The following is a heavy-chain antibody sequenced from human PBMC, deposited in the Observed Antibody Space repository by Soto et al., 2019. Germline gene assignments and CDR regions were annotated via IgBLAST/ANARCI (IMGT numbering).Heavy chain of an antibody. CDR1: GLTFRTYG. J-gene: IGHJ6*02. Sequence: EVQLLESGGGLVQPGGSLRLSCAASGLTFRTYGMAWVRQAPGKGLEWVSAISADGGTTSYADSLRRGFTISRDIAKNTLYLQMNSLRAEDTAVYYWAKVEVRCGNAMDVWGQGTTVTVSS. CDR3: AKVEVRCGNAMDV. V-gene: IGHV3-23*01. CDR2: ISADGGTT. D-gene: IGHD1-1*01.